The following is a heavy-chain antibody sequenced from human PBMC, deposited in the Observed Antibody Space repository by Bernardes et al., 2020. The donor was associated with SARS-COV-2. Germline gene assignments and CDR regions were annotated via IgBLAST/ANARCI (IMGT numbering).Heavy chain of an antibody. D-gene: IGHD2-2*02. CDR3: ATELQCDNLY. Sequence: VWSLSLSCVTSGLDFSNFDMAWVRQTPEKGLEWVSTISRIRNTHYADFVQGRFTISRDDANNALYLQMNNLRVEDTATYYCATELQCDNLYWGQGALVTVS. V-gene: IGHV3-23*01. CDR1: GLDFSNFD. CDR2: ISRIRNT. J-gene: IGHJ4*02.